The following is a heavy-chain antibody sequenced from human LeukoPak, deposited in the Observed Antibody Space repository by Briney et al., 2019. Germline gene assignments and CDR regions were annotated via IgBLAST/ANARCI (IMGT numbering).Heavy chain of an antibody. J-gene: IGHJ6*03. CDR2: ISPYSGKT. CDR1: GYTFISYG. D-gene: IGHD3-16*01. CDR3: AREGGVEPTAPPDYYSYQNDV. V-gene: IGHV1-18*01. Sequence: GASVKVSCKASGYTFISYGITWVRQAPGQGLEWMGWISPYSGKTNFQPKLQGRVTMTTDTSTSTAYMELRSLRSDDTAVYYCAREGGVEPTAPPDYYSYQNDVWGRGTTVTVSS.